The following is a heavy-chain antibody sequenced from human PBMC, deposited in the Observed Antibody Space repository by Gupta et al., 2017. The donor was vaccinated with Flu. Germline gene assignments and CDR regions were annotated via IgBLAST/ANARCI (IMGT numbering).Heavy chain of an antibody. CDR3: ARLYDSSGYGGGYYYYGMDV. CDR1: GGSISSGSYY. V-gene: IGHV4-61*02. D-gene: IGHD3-22*01. Sequence: QVQLQESGPGLVKPSQTLSLTCTVSGGSISSGSYYWSWIRQPAGKGLEWIGRIYTSGSTNYNPSLKSRVTISVDTSKNQFSLKLSSVTAADTAVYYCARLYDSSGYGGGYYYYGMDVWGQGTTVTVSS. CDR2: IYTSGST. J-gene: IGHJ6*02.